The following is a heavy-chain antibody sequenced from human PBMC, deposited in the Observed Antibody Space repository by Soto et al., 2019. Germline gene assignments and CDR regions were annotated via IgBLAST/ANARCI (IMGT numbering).Heavy chain of an antibody. J-gene: IGHJ5*02. CDR1: GFTFSNYA. Sequence: GWSLRLSCAASGFTFSNYAMSWVRQAPGKGLEWVSTLSGSGGSTYYADSVKGRFTVSRDNSKNTLYLPMNSLRAEDTAVYYCAKETVPGATPWFDPWGQGTLATVSS. D-gene: IGHD2-2*01. CDR2: LSGSGGST. CDR3: AKETVPGATPWFDP. V-gene: IGHV3-23*01.